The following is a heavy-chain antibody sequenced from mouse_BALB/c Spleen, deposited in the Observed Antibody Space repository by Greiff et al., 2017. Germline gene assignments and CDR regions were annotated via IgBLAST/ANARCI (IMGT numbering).Heavy chain of an antibody. Sequence: EVKVEESGPGLVKPSQSLSLTCTVTGYSITSDYAWNWIRQFPGNKLEWMGYISYSGSTSYNPSLKSRISITRDTSKNQFFLKLNSVTTEDTATYYCARGYDVDYAMDYWGQGTSVTVSS. J-gene: IGHJ4*01. V-gene: IGHV3-2*02. CDR1: GYSITSDYA. D-gene: IGHD2-14*01. CDR2: ISYSGST. CDR3: ARGYDVDYAMDY.